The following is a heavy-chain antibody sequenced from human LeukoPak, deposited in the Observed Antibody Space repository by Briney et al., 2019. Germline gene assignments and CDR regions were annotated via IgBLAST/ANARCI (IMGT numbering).Heavy chain of an antibody. CDR2: INPSGGST. CDR3: GRGGAGGIAARRVGYYYMDV. J-gene: IGHJ6*03. Sequence: ASVKVSCKASGYTFTSYYMHWVRQAPGQGLEWMGIINPSGGSTSYAQKFQGRVTMTRDMSTSTVYMELSSLRSEDTAVYYCGRGGAGGIAARRVGYYYMDVWGKGTTVTVSS. V-gene: IGHV1-46*01. CDR1: GYTFTSYY. D-gene: IGHD6-6*01.